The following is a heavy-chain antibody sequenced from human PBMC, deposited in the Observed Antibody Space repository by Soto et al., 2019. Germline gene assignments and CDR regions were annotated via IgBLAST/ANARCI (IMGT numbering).Heavy chain of an antibody. J-gene: IGHJ6*02. CDR2: ISSSSSYI. D-gene: IGHD5-18*01. Sequence: EVQLVESGGGLVKPGGSLRLSCAASGFTFSSYSMNWVRQAPGKGLEWVSSISSSSSYIYYADSVKGRFTISRDNAKNSLYLQMNSLRAEDTAVYYCAKDGYSYGPTGYYYYGMDVWGQGTTVTVSS. V-gene: IGHV3-21*01. CDR1: GFTFSSYS. CDR3: AKDGYSYGPTGYYYYGMDV.